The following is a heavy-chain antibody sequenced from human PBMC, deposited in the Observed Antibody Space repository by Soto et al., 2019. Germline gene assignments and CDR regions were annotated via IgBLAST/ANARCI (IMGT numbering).Heavy chain of an antibody. CDR3: AREGWIAAAGNPFSEYFQH. V-gene: IGHV4-4*07. D-gene: IGHD6-13*01. Sequence: SETLSLTCTVSGGSISSYYWSWIRPPAGKGLEWIGRIYTSGSTNYNPSLKSRVTMSVDTSKNQFSLKLSSVTAADTAVYYCAREGWIAAAGNPFSEYFQHWGQGTLVTVSS. CDR1: GGSISSYY. J-gene: IGHJ1*01. CDR2: IYTSGST.